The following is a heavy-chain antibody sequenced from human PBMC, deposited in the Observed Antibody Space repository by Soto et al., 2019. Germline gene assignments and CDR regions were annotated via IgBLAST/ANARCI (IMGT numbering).Heavy chain of an antibody. CDR3: AREYSSWSDETYYWYDMDG. Sequence: QVQLVESGGGVVQPGRSLRLSCAASGFTFSSYAMHWVRQAPGKGLEWVAVISYDGSNKYYADSVKGRFTISRDNSKNTLYLQMNSLRAEDTAVYYCAREYSSWSDETYYWYDMDGWGQGTTVTVSS. D-gene: IGHD6-6*01. V-gene: IGHV3-30-3*01. J-gene: IGHJ6*02. CDR1: GFTFSSYA. CDR2: ISYDGSNK.